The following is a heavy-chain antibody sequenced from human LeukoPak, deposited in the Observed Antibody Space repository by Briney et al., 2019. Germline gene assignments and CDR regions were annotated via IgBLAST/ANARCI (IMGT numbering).Heavy chain of an antibody. Sequence: GGSLRLSCAASGFTFSSYAMSWVRQAPGKGLEWVSAISGSGGSTYYADSVKGRFTISRDNSKNTLYLQMNSLRAEDTAVYYCEKDRAFNVFWVVRDVGAQGPRVTVSS. V-gene: IGHV3-23*01. CDR3: EKDRAFNVFWVVRDV. D-gene: IGHD3-3*01. J-gene: IGHJ6*02. CDR1: GFTFSSYA. CDR2: ISGSGGST.